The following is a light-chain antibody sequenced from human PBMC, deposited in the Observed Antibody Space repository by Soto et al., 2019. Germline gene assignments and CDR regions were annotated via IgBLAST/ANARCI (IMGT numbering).Light chain of an antibody. V-gene: IGKV1-9*01. CDR1: QGISTY. CDR2: TAS. J-gene: IGKJ1*01. Sequence: DIHLTQSPSFLSASVGDRVTITCRASQGISTYLAWYQQKPGKAPNLLIYTASTLQTGVPSRFSGSAFGTEFTLTISSLQPDDFATYYCQQYNSHWTFGQGTKVDIK. CDR3: QQYNSHWT.